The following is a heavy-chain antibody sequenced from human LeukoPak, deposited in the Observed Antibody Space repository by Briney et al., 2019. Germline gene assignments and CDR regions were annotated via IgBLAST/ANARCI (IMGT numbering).Heavy chain of an antibody. CDR1: GGTFSSYA. V-gene: IGHV1-69*05. CDR3: GRESGGPGERGLVYT. J-gene: IGHJ5*02. CDR2: IIPIFGTA. Sequence: SVTVSCKASGGTFSSYAISWVRQAPGQGLEWMGGIIPIFGTANYAQKFQGRVTITTDESTSTAYMELSSLRSEDTAVYYCGRESGGPGERGLVYTSGQGNLVTASS. D-gene: IGHD3-10*01.